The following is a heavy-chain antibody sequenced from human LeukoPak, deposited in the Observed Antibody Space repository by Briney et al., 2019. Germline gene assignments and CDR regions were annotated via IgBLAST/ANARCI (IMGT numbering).Heavy chain of an antibody. CDR2: FYYSGST. D-gene: IGHD3-10*01. V-gene: IGHV4-59*08. CDR1: GGSFSGYY. CDR3: ARLKSARNHYYSCGMDV. Sequence: PSETLSLTCSVYGGSFSGYYWSWIRRPPGRGLECIGYFYYSGSTNYNPSLTSRATISADTSKTQCSLKLSSVTAADTAVYYCARLKSARNHYYSCGMDVWGQGTTVTVSS. J-gene: IGHJ6*02.